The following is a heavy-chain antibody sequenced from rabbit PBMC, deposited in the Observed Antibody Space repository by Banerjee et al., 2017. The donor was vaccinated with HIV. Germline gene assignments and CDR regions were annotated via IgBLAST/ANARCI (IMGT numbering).Heavy chain of an antibody. CDR2: IDPVFGSI. Sequence: QEQLVESGGGLVQPGGSLKLSCKASGFDFSNYGVSWVRQAPGKGLEWIGYIDPVFGSIHYASWVNGRFTISKTSSTTVTLQMTSLTAADTATYFCARDLAGVIGWNFNLWGPGTLVTVS. D-gene: IGHD4-1*01. CDR1: GFDFSNYG. V-gene: IGHV1S39*01. J-gene: IGHJ4*01. CDR3: ARDLAGVIGWNFNL.